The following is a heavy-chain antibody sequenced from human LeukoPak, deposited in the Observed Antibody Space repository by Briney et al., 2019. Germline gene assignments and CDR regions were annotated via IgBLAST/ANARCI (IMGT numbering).Heavy chain of an antibody. Sequence: PSETLSLXCAVSGVSISGYYWSWIRQPAGKGLEWIGRIYTSGSTNYNPSLKSRVTISVDTSKNQFSLKLSSVTAADTAVYYCARDSYYYGSGSYYNFYYYYMDVWGKETTVTVSS. V-gene: IGHV4-4*07. D-gene: IGHD3-10*01. J-gene: IGHJ6*03. CDR2: IYTSGST. CDR1: GVSISGYY. CDR3: ARDSYYYGSGSYYNFYYYYMDV.